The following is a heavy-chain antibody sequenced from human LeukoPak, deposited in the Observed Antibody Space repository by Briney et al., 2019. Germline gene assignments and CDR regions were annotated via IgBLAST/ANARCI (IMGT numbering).Heavy chain of an antibody. CDR2: INPNSGGT. D-gene: IGHD3-22*01. V-gene: IGHV1-2*02. J-gene: IGHJ5*02. CDR3: ARDPVGITMIVVVNWFDP. CDR1: GYTFTSYG. Sequence: ASVKVSCKASGYTFTSYGISWVRQAPGQGLEWMGWINPNSGGTNYAQKFQGRVTMTRDTSISTAYMELSRLRSDDTAVYYCARDPVGITMIVVVNWFDPWGQGTLVTVSS.